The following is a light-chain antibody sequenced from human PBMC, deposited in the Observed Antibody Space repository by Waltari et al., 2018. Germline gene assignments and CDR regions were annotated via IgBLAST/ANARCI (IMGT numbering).Light chain of an antibody. CDR2: DVS. Sequence: ELVLTQSPATLSLSPGERPALSCRASQNVGSQLAWYQQRPGQAPRLLIDDVSNRATGIPARFSGSGSGTDFTLTISSLEPEDFAVYYCQQRDSWPLTFGGGTKVEIK. CDR3: QQRDSWPLT. V-gene: IGKV3-11*01. CDR1: QNVGSQ. J-gene: IGKJ4*01.